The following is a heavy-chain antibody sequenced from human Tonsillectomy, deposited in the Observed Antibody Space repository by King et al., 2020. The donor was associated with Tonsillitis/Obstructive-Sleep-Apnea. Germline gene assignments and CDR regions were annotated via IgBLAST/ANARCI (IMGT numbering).Heavy chain of an antibody. J-gene: IGHJ4*02. D-gene: IGHD6-6*01. CDR3: ANTRGAACPFDN. CDR2: VYPGDSDT. V-gene: IGHV5-51*01. Sequence: QLVQSGAEVKKPGESLKISCKGSGYSFTSFWIAWVRQMPGKGLEWMGIVYPGDSDTRYSPAFQGRVTISADKSISTAYLEWGSLTASDTAMYYCANTRGAACPFDNWGQGTLVTVSS. CDR1: GYSFTSFW.